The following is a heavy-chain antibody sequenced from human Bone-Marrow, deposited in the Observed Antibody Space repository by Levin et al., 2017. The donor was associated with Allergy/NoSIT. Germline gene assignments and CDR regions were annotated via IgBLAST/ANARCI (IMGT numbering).Heavy chain of an antibody. CDR2: IYYSGTT. D-gene: IGHD3-10*01. J-gene: IGHJ4*02. CDR3: ARERYYVSGSSLAEY. V-gene: IGHV4-30-4*01. Sequence: SETLSLTCTVSGGSISSGDYYWTWIRQPPGKGLEWIGYIYYSGTTYYNPSLQSRVTISVDTSKNQFSLKLCSVTAAHTAVYYCARERYYVSGSSLAEYWGQGPLVTVSS. CDR1: GGSISSGDYY.